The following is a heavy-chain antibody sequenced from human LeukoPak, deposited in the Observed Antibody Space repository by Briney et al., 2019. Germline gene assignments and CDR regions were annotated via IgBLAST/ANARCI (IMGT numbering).Heavy chain of an antibody. CDR2: ISRSSSPI. CDR3: ARSDYYAFDI. Sequence: PGGSLRLSCAASGFTFSNYSMTWVRQAPGKGLEWISYISRSSSPIYYADSLKGRFTISRDNAKNSLFLQMNSLRDEDTAVYYCARSDYYAFDIWGQGTMVTVSS. D-gene: IGHD4-17*01. V-gene: IGHV3-48*02. J-gene: IGHJ3*02. CDR1: GFTFSNYS.